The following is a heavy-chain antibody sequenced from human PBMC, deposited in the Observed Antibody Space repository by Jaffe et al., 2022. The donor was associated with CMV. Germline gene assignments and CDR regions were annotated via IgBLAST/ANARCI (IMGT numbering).Heavy chain of an antibody. D-gene: IGHD5-12*01. CDR3: ARGGCDSTSCYDSDAFDI. CDR1: GNTFSNYY. Sequence: QVQLVQSGAEVKKPGASVKVSCKASGNTFSNYYVDWVRQAPGQGLEWIGIINPTGGATTYSQKFQGRVTMTRDRSTSTVTMELSNLRPEDTAVYYCARGGCDSTSCYDSDAFDIWGQGTMVTVSS. CDR2: INPTGGAT. V-gene: IGHV1-46*01. J-gene: IGHJ3*02.